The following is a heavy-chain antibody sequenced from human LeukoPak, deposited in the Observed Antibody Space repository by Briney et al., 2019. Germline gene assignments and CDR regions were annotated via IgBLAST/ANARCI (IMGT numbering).Heavy chain of an antibody. V-gene: IGHV4-59*08. CDR2: IYYSGST. J-gene: IGHJ6*03. CDR1: GGSISSYY. CDR3: AESYYYYYYMDV. Sequence: SETLSLTCTVSGGSISSYYWSWIRQPPGKGLEWIGYIYYSGSTNYNPSLKSRVTISVDTSKNQFSLKLSSVTAADTAVYYCAESYYYYYYMDVWGKGTTVTVSS.